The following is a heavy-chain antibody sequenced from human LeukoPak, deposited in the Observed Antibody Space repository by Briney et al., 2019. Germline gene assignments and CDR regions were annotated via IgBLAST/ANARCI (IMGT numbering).Heavy chain of an antibody. CDR3: ATQNSSSWYSRFYY. J-gene: IGHJ4*02. V-gene: IGHV4-34*08. CDR1: GLTLSGSA. Sequence: GSLRLSCAVSGLTLSGSAMHWVSQPQGKGLEWMGEINHSGRNNYNPSLRRRVTISVNTSKNQTSLRRGSVNAADTAGYNFATQNSSSWYSRFYYWGQGTLVTVSS. CDR2: INHSGRN. D-gene: IGHD6-13*01.